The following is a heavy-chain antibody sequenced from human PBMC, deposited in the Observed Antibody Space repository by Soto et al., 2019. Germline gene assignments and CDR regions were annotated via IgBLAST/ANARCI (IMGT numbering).Heavy chain of an antibody. Sequence: VQLVESGGGVVQPGRSLRLSCAASGFTFSDYAMHWVRQAPGKGLEWVAVVSHDGRNTHSADSVKGRFTISRDSSKNTVSLEITSLSAEVTAVYYCAKGGRQGLVTSDFNYWGQGALVTVSS. CDR1: GFTFSDYA. D-gene: IGHD6-19*01. CDR2: VSHDGRNT. J-gene: IGHJ4*02. CDR3: AKGGRQGLVTSDFNY. V-gene: IGHV3-30*18.